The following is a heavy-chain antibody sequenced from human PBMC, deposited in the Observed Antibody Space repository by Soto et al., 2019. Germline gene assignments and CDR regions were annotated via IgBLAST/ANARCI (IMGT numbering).Heavy chain of an antibody. V-gene: IGHV4-30-4*01. D-gene: IGHD6-25*01. J-gene: IGHJ6*02. Sequence: SETLSLTCTVSGGSISSGDYYWSWIRQPPGKGLEWIGYIYYSGSTYYNPSLKSRVTISVDTSKNQFSLKLSSVTAADTAVYFCATLPRLDGMDVWGQGTTVTVSS. CDR3: ATLPRLDGMDV. CDR2: IYYSGST. CDR1: GGSISSGDYY.